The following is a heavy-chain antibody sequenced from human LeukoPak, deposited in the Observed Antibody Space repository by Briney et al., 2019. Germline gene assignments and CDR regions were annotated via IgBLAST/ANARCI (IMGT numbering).Heavy chain of an antibody. Sequence: MPSETLSLTCTVSGGSISSGGYYWSWIRQHPGKGLEWIGYIYYSGSTYYNPSLKSRVTISVDTSKNQFSLKLSSVTAADTAVYYCARGRYCSGGSCYFNWFDPWGQGTLVTVSS. J-gene: IGHJ5*02. D-gene: IGHD2-15*01. V-gene: IGHV4-31*03. CDR2: IYYSGST. CDR3: ARGRYCSGGSCYFNWFDP. CDR1: GGSISSGGYY.